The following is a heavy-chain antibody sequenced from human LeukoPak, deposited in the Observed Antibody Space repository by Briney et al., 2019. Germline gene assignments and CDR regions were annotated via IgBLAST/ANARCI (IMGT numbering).Heavy chain of an antibody. CDR3: ARAGVWDYNDSSGYHNGAFDI. J-gene: IGHJ3*02. CDR2: INPNSGGT. CDR1: GYTFTGYY. D-gene: IGHD3-22*01. Sequence: ASVKVSCKASGYTFTGYYMHWARQAPGQGLEWMGWINPNSGGTNYAQKFQGRVTMTRDTSISTAYMELSRLRSDDTAFYYCARAGVWDYNDSSGYHNGAFDIWGQGTMVTVSS. V-gene: IGHV1-2*02.